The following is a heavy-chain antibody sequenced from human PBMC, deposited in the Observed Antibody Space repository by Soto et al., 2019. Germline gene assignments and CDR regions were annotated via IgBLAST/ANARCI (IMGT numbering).Heavy chain of an antibody. CDR1: GFSFSSFG. CDR2: ISYDVSNK. CDR3: ARDWLGKYFDS. Sequence: QVQLVESGGGAVQPGTSLRLSCAASGFSFSSFGMHWVRQAPGKGLEWVAVISYDVSNKDYVDSVKGRFTISRDNSKNMLYLQMNSLRAEDTAVYDCARDWLGKYFDSWGQGTLVTVAS. V-gene: IGHV3-33*01. D-gene: IGHD3-10*01. J-gene: IGHJ4*02.